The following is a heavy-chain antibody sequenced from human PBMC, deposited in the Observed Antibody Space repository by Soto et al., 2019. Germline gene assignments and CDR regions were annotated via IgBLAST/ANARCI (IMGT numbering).Heavy chain of an antibody. D-gene: IGHD6-13*01. J-gene: IGHJ5*02. Sequence: LRVWWKGAGERFAGYGISWVRQMPGKGLEWMGRIDPSDSYTNYSPSFQGHVTISADKSISTAYLQWSSLKASDTAMYYCARHGAGSSWDWFDPSGQGTLVTVPS. CDR2: IDPSDSYT. CDR1: GERFAGYG. CDR3: ARHGAGSSWDWFDP. V-gene: IGHV5-10-1*01.